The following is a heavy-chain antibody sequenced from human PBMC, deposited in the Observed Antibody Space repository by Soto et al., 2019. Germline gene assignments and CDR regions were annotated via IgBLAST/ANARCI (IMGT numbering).Heavy chain of an antibody. CDR3: ARDRDYGDVRFDP. Sequence: QVQLQESDPGLVKPSQTLSLTCTVSGGSISSGDYYWSWIRQPPGKGLEWIGYIYYSGSTYYNPSLKSRVXXSXDXFKNQFSLKLSSVTAADTAVYYCARDRDYGDVRFDPWGQGTLVTVSS. CDR2: IYYSGST. CDR1: GGSISSGDYY. D-gene: IGHD4-17*01. J-gene: IGHJ5*02. V-gene: IGHV4-30-4*01.